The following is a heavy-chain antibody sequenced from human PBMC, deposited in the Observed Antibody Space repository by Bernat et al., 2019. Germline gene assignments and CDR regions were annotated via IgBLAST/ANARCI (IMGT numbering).Heavy chain of an antibody. V-gene: IGHV4-30-4*01. CDR3: ARVSQTNVMRVGGVVTYFDY. CDR2: IYYSGST. CDR1: GGSISSGDYY. D-gene: IGHD3-16*01. Sequence: QVQLQESGPGLVKPSQTLSLTCTVSGGSISSGDYYWSWIRQPPGKGLEWIGYIYYSGSTYYNPSLKSRVTISVDTSKNQFSLKLSSVTAADTAVYYCARVSQTNVMRVGGVVTYFDYWGQGTLVTVSS. J-gene: IGHJ4*02.